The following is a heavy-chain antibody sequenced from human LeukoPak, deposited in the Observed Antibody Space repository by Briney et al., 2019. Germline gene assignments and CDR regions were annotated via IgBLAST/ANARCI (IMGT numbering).Heavy chain of an antibody. Sequence: ESGPTLVNPTQTLTLTCTFSGFSLSTSGMCVSWIRQPPGKALEWLAHIDWDDDKYYGTSLKTRLTISKDTSKNQVVLTMTNMDPVDTATYYCARNGGTSCYDWFDPWGQGTLVTVSS. CDR2: IDWDDDK. D-gene: IGHD2-2*01. CDR3: ARNGGTSCYDWFDP. V-gene: IGHV2-70*01. CDR1: GFSLSTSGMC. J-gene: IGHJ5*02.